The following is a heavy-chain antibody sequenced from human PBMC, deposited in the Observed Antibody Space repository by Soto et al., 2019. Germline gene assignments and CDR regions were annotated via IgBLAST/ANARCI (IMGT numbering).Heavy chain of an antibody. V-gene: IGHV4-59*01. Sequence: SSETLSLTCTVSGGSINTYYWSWIRQPPGKGLEWIGYVDYSGNSDSSPSLKSRVTISIDTSKKQVSLKLNSVTAADTAVYYCARSWFSVAGRFHFDYWGQGIPVTVSS. D-gene: IGHD6-19*01. CDR2: VDYSGNS. J-gene: IGHJ4*02. CDR1: GGSINTYY. CDR3: ARSWFSVAGRFHFDY.